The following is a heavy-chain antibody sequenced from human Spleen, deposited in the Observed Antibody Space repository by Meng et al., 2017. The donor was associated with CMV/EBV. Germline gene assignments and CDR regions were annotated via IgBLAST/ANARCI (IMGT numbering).Heavy chain of an antibody. J-gene: IGHJ4*02. CDR2: ITGSGGST. CDR3: AKAFSSSWYREYYDY. CDR1: GFTFSSYS. V-gene: IGHV3-23*01. Sequence: GGSLRLSCAASGFTFSSYSMNWVRQAPGKGLEWVSAITGSGGSTYYADSVKGRFTIPRDNSKNTLYLQLSSLRAEDTAVYYCAKAFSSSWYREYYDYWGQGTLVTVSS. D-gene: IGHD6-13*01.